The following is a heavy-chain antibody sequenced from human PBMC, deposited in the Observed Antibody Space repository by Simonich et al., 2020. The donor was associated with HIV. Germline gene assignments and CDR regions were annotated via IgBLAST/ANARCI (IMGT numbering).Heavy chain of an antibody. Sequence: QVQLQQWGAGLLKPSETLSLTCAVYGGSFSGYYWSWLRQPPGKGLEWMGENNHSGSTNYNPSRKSRGTISVDTSKNQFSLKLSSVTAADPAVYYCARGFYQRLYYFDYWGQGTLVTVSS. CDR2: NNHSGST. V-gene: IGHV4-34*01. J-gene: IGHJ4*02. D-gene: IGHD2-2*01. CDR1: GGSFSGYY. CDR3: ARGFYQRLYYFDY.